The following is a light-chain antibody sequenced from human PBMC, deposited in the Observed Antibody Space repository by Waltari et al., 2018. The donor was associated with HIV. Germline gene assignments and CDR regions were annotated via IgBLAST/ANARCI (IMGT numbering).Light chain of an antibody. CDR2: EVS. Sequence: QSALTQPASVSGSPGQSITISCTGTSSNIGTYNLVSWNQQHPGKAPKTLIYEVSQRPSGVSNRFSGSKSGNTASLTISGLQAEDEADYYCCSYAGSSTLVFGGGTKVTVL. CDR1: SSNIGTYNL. CDR3: CSYAGSSTLV. J-gene: IGLJ3*02. V-gene: IGLV2-23*02.